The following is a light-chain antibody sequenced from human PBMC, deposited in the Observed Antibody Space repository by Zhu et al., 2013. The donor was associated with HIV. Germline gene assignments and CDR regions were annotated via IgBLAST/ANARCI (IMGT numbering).Light chain of an antibody. CDR2: DDN. J-gene: IGLJ1*01. Sequence: VVTQEPSLTVSPGGTVTLTCGSSTGAVTSGHYPFWFQQKPGQAPVLVIYDDNDRPSGIPERFSGSNSGNTATLTISRVEAGDEADYYCQVWDSSGDPPYVFGPGTELTVL. CDR1: TGAVTS. V-gene: IGLV3-21*04. CDR3: QVWDSSGDPPYV.